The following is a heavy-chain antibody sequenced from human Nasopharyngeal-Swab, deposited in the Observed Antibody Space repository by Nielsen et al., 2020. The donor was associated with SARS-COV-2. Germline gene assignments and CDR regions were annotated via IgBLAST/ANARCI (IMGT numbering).Heavy chain of an antibody. J-gene: IGHJ4*02. Sequence: GGSLRLSCAASGFTFSNYSMHWVRQAPGKGLEWVAVIWYDGSNKYYADSVKGRFTISRDNSKNTVYLQMSSLRGEDTAVYYCAAAPSGDYGGYWGQGTLVTVSS. CDR2: IWYDGSNK. CDR3: AAAPSGDYGGY. D-gene: IGHD4-23*01. CDR1: GFTFSNYS. V-gene: IGHV3-33*01.